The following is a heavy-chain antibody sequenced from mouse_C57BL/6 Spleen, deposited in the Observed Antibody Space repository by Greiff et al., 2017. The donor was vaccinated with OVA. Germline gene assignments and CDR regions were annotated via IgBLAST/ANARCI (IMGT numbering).Heavy chain of an antibody. J-gene: IGHJ4*01. V-gene: IGHV1-53*01. CDR1: GYTFTSYW. D-gene: IGHD1-1*01. CDR3: ARPPLWGGSSYEGFYYAMDY. Sequence: QVQLQQPGTELVKPGASVKLSCKASGYTFTSYWMHWVKQRPGQGLEWIGNINPSNGGTNYNEKFKSKATLTVDKSSSTAYMQLSSLTSEDSAVYYCARPPLWGGSSYEGFYYAMDYWGQGTSVTVSS. CDR2: INPSNGGT.